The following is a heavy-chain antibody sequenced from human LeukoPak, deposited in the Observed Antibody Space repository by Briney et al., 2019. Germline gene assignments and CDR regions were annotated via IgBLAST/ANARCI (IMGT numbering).Heavy chain of an antibody. CDR1: GFTFSSYG. V-gene: IGHV3-33*01. CDR2: IWYDGSNK. J-gene: IGHJ6*02. CDR3: ARAPRIAARQEDYYYYGMDV. Sequence: GGSLSLSCAASGFTFSSYGMHWVRQAPGKGLEWVAVIWYDGSNKYYADSVKGRFTISRDNSKNTLYLQMNSLRAEDTAVYYCARAPRIAARQEDYYYYGMDVWGQGTTVTVSS. D-gene: IGHD6-6*01.